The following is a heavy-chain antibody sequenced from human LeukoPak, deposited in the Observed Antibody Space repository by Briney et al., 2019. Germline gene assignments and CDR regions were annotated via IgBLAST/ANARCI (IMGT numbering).Heavy chain of an antibody. V-gene: IGHV3-30*02. Sequence: GGSLRLSCAASGFTFSSYGMHWVRQAPGKGLEWVAFIRYDGSNKYYADSVKGRFTISRDNSKNTLYLQMNSLRAEDTAVYYCAKLGSAAAGLDYWGQGTLVTVSS. CDR2: IRYDGSNK. D-gene: IGHD6-13*01. CDR3: AKLGSAAAGLDY. J-gene: IGHJ4*02. CDR1: GFTFSSYG.